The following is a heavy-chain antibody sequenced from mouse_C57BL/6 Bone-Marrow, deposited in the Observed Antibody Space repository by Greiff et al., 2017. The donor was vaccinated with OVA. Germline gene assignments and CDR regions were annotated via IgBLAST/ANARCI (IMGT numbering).Heavy chain of an antibody. CDR2: ISNGGGST. J-gene: IGHJ4*01. CDR3: ARHRAQVDYYAMGY. Sequence: DVKLVESGGGLVQPGGSLKLSCAASGFTFSDYYMYWVRQTPEKRLEWVAYISNGGGSTYYPDTVKGRFTISMDNAKDTLSLQMSRLKSEDTTMYYCARHRAQVDYYAMGYWGQGASVTVSS. CDR1: GFTFSDYY. V-gene: IGHV5-12*01. D-gene: IGHD3-2*02.